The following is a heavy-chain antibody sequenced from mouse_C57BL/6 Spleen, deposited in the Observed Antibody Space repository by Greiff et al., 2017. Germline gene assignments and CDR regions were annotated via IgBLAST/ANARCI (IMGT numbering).Heavy chain of an antibody. CDR3: TRVYSNYSYYFDY. CDR1: GYTFTDYE. V-gene: IGHV1-15*01. CDR2: IDPETGGT. Sequence: QVQLQQSGAELVRPGASVTLSCKASGYTFTDYEMHWVKQTPVHGLEWIGAIDPETGGTAYNQKFKGKAILTADKSSSTAYMELRSLTSEDSAVYYCTRVYSNYSYYFDYWGQGTTLTVSS. D-gene: IGHD2-5*01. J-gene: IGHJ2*01.